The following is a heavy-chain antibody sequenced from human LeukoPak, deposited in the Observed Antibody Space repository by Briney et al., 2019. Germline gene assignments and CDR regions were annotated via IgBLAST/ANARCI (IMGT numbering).Heavy chain of an antibody. CDR1: GFSFSTYW. CDR3: ARDRRDGYNVLDY. J-gene: IGHJ4*02. V-gene: IGHV3-7*01. D-gene: IGHD5-24*01. Sequence: GGPLRLSCAASGFSFSTYWMTWVRQAPGKGLEWVANMKQDGSEKYYVDSVKGRFTISRDNAKNSLYLEMNSLRAEDTAMFYCARDRRDGYNVLDYWGQGTLVTVSS. CDR2: MKQDGSEK.